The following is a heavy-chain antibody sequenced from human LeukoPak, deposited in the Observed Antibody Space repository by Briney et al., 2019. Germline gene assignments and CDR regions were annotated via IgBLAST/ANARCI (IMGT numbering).Heavy chain of an antibody. J-gene: IGHJ4*02. CDR3: ARWVPTVTTYARPLSFDY. D-gene: IGHD4-11*01. V-gene: IGHV4-30-4*08. CDR2: IYYSGST. CDR1: GGSISSGDYY. Sequence: PSGTLSLTCTVSGGSISSGDYYWSWIRQPPGKGLEWIGYIYYSGSTYYNPSLKSRVTISVDTSKNQFSLKLSSVTAADTAVYYCARWVPTVTTYARPLSFDYWGQGTLVTVSS.